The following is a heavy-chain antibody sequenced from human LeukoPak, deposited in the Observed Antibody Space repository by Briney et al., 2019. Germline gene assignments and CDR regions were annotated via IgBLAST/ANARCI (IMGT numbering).Heavy chain of an antibody. V-gene: IGHV1-2*06. Sequence: ASVKVSCKASGYTFTGYYMHWVRQAPGQGLEWMGRINPNSGGTNYAQKFQGRVPMTRDTSISKAYMELSRLRSDDTAVYYCARDPGPDIAVAGTGYYWGQGTLVTVSS. CDR3: ARDPGPDIAVAGTGYY. CDR1: GYTFTGYY. J-gene: IGHJ4*02. D-gene: IGHD6-19*01. CDR2: INPNSGGT.